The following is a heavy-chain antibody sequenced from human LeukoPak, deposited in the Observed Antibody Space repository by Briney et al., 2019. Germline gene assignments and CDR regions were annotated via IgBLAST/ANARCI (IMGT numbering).Heavy chain of an antibody. CDR1: GFTFSTYS. V-gene: IGHV3-21*01. CDR2: ISSSSSYI. J-gene: IGHJ4*02. CDR3: ARAVVVRGIDY. Sequence: GSLRLSCAASGFTFSTYSMNWVRQAPGKGLEWVSSISSSSSYIYYADSVKGRFTISRDNAKNSLYLQMNSLRAEDTAVYYCARAVVVRGIDYWGQGTLVTVSS. D-gene: IGHD3-10*01.